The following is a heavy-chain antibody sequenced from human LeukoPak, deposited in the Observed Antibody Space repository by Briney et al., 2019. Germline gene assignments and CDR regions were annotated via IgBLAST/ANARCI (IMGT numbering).Heavy chain of an antibody. CDR1: GVSIIGANW. Sequence: SETLSLTCDVSGVSIIGANWWRWVRPSPGKGLEWIGEIYYTGSTNYNPSLMSRLTMSVDNSKNQFSLDLASMTAADTAIYYCAKYLAAAGESHLDYWGQGTLVTVSS. CDR3: AKYLAAAGESHLDY. D-gene: IGHD6-13*01. J-gene: IGHJ4*02. CDR2: IYYTGST. V-gene: IGHV4-4*02.